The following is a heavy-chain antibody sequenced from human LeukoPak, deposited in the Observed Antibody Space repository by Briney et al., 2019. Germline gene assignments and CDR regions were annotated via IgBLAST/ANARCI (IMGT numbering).Heavy chain of an antibody. J-gene: IGHJ4*02. CDR3: ASIYVSGSYWDY. CDR1: GFTFRSYE. Sequence: GGSLRLSCAASGFTFRSYEMNWVRQAPGKGLEWVSYISGSGSTSYYADSVKGRFTISRDNAKNSLYLQMNSLRGEDTAVYYGASIYVSGSYWDYWGQGTLVTVSS. V-gene: IGHV3-48*03. D-gene: IGHD3-10*01. CDR2: ISGSGSTS.